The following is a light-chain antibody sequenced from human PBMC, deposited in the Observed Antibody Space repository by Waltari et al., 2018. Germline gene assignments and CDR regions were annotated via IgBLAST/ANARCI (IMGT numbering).Light chain of an antibody. Sequence: QSALTQPASVSGSPGQSITISCTGTSSDVGGYNLVSWYQQHPGTAPKPFIYGGSKRRSGVSNRFSGSKSGNTASLTSSGLQAEDEAAYYCCSYTTSITWVFGGGTKLTVL. CDR1: SSDVGGYNL. V-gene: IGLV2-23*01. CDR3: CSYTTSITWV. J-gene: IGLJ3*02. CDR2: GGS.